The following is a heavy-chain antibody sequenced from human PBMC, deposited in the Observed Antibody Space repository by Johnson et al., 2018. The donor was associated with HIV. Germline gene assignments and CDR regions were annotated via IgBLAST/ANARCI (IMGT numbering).Heavy chain of an antibody. Sequence: VQLVESGGGVVQPGGSLRLSCAASGFTFSSYWMHWFRQAPGKGLVWVSRINSDGRSTSYADSVKGRFTISRDNAKNTLYLQMNSLRAEDTAVYYCARVTYYYDSSGLTGRAFDIWGQGTMVTVSS. D-gene: IGHD3-22*01. J-gene: IGHJ3*02. CDR2: INSDGRST. CDR1: GFTFSSYW. CDR3: ARVTYYYDSSGLTGRAFDI. V-gene: IGHV3-74*02.